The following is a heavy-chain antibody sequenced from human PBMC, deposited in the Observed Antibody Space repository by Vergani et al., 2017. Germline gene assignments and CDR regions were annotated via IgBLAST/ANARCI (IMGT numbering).Heavy chain of an antibody. Sequence: QVQLQQWGGGLLKPSETLSLTCVVNGRSFTSYHWTWILQSPGEGLEWVVDIDHTGRPDYNPSLKSRLTISVDKSRNQFSLTLTSVTATDTAIYFCARVNTETNGHLYYYYYMDVWGQGTAVTVS. CDR3: ARVNTETNGHLYYYYYMDV. CDR1: GRSFTSYH. D-gene: IGHD4-11*01. CDR2: IDHTGRP. V-gene: IGHV4-34*01. J-gene: IGHJ6*03.